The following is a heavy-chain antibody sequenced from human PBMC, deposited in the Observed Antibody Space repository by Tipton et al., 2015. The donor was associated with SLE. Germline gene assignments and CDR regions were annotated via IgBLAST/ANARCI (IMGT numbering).Heavy chain of an antibody. V-gene: IGHV4-61*02. D-gene: IGHD1-26*01. CDR2: FYTTGTT. CDR1: GGSISSGNYY. Sequence: LRLSCTVSGGSISSGNYYWSWLRQPAGKTLEWIGRFYTTGTTSYNSSLKSRVTISIDTSKNQFALKVTSVTAADTAVYYCAREGLLEAIDIWGQGTMVTVSS. CDR3: AREGLLEAIDI. J-gene: IGHJ3*02.